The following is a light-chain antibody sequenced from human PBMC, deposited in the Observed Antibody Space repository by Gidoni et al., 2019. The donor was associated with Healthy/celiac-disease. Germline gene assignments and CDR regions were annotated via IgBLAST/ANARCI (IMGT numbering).Light chain of an antibody. CDR2: DAS. J-gene: IGKJ4*01. Sequence: ELVLTQSPATLSLSPGERATLSCRASQSVSSYLAWYQQKPGQAPRLLIYDASNRATGIPARVSGSGSGTDFTLTINSLEPEDSAVYYCQQRSNCPLTFGGGTKVEIK. CDR3: QQRSNCPLT. V-gene: IGKV3-11*01. CDR1: QSVSSY.